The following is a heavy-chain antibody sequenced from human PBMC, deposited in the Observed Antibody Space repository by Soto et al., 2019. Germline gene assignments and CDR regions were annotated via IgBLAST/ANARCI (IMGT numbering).Heavy chain of an antibody. V-gene: IGHV3-21*01. CDR1: GFTFSSYS. D-gene: IGHD2-2*02. Sequence: EVQLVESGGGLVKPGGSLRLSCAASGFTFSSYSMNWVRQAPGKGLEWVSSISSSSSYIYYADSVKGRFTISRDNAKNSLYLQMNSLRAEDTAVYYCASPVGCSSTSCDTDYYYGMDVWGQGTTVTVSS. CDR3: ASPVGCSSTSCDTDYYYGMDV. CDR2: ISSSSSYI. J-gene: IGHJ6*02.